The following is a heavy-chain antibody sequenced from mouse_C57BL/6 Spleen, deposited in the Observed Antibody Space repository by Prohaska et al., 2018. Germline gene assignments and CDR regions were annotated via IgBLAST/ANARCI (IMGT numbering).Heavy chain of an antibody. V-gene: IGHV6-3*01. CDR3: TGPGSSVGD. CDR1: GFTFSNYW. Sequence: EVKLEESGGGLVQPGGSMKLSCVASGFTFSNYWMNWVRQSPEKGLELVAQIRVISDYYATHYAEAVKGRFTISRDDSKSSVYLQIYNLRAEDNGFYYCTGPGSSVGDWCQGTTLTVSS. CDR2: IRVISDYYAT. J-gene: IGHJ2*01. D-gene: IGHD1-1*01.